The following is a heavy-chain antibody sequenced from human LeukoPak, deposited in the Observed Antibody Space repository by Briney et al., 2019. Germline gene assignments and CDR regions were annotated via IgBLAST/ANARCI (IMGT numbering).Heavy chain of an antibody. D-gene: IGHD6-19*01. CDR1: GFTFSSYG. J-gene: IGHJ4*02. Sequence: GGSLRLSCAASGFTFSSYGMHWVRQAPGKGLEWVSGISGSGGSTYYADSVKGRFTISRDNSKNTLYLQMNSLRAEDTAVYYCAKDSSGWHPLEFDYWGQGTLVTVSS. CDR3: AKDSSGWHPLEFDY. V-gene: IGHV3-23*01. CDR2: ISGSGGST.